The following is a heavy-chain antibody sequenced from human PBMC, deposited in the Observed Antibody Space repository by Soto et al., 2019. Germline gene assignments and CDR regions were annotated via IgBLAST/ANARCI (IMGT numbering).Heavy chain of an antibody. J-gene: IGHJ3*02. CDR2: IGTAGDT. Sequence: GGSLRLSCAASGFTFSSYDMHWVRQATGKGLEWVSAIGTAGDTYYPGSVKGRFTISRENAKNSLYLQMNSLRAGDTAVSYCARSRIWNDGVPAFDIWGQGTMVTVSS. CDR1: GFTFSSYD. D-gene: IGHD1-1*01. V-gene: IGHV3-13*01. CDR3: ARSRIWNDGVPAFDI.